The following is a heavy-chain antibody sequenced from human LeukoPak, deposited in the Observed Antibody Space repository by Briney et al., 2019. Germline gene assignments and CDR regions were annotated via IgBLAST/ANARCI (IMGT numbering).Heavy chain of an antibody. J-gene: IGHJ4*02. V-gene: IGHV4-39*01. CDR3: ATQILLCHYY. CDR1: GDSISSSSYY. CDR2: IFYSGST. Sequence: SETLSLTCNVSGDSISSSSYYWDWIRQTPGKGLEWIGSIFYSGSTSYNPSLKSRLTISVDTSKNQFSLRLSSVTAADTAVYYCATQILLCHYYWGQGTLVAVSS. D-gene: IGHD2-15*01.